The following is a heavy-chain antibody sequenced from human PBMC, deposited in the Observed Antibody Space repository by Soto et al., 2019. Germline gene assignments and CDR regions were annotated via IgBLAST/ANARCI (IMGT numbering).Heavy chain of an antibody. CDR2: MNPNSGNT. J-gene: IGHJ6*02. CDR1: GYTFTSYD. CDR3: AKFGRGSSWSQFDYYYGMDV. Sequence: GASVKVSCKASGYTFTSYDINWVRQATGQGLEWMGWMNPNSGNTGYAQKFQGRVTMTRNTSISTAYMELSSLRSEDTAVYYCAKFGRGSSWSQFDYYYGMDVWGQGTTVTVSS. V-gene: IGHV1-8*01. D-gene: IGHD6-13*01.